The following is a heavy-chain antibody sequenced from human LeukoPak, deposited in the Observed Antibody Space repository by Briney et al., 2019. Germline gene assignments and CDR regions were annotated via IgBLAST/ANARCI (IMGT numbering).Heavy chain of an antibody. CDR3: ARALYSSGCPFDY. D-gene: IGHD6-19*01. Sequence: PSETLSLTCTVSGGSISSSSYYWGWIRQPPGKGLEWIRSIYYSGSTYYNPSLKSRVTISVDTSKNQFSLKLSSVTAADTAVYYCARALYSSGCPFDYWGQGTLVTVSS. CDR1: GGSISSSSYY. V-gene: IGHV4-39*07. J-gene: IGHJ4*02. CDR2: IYYSGST.